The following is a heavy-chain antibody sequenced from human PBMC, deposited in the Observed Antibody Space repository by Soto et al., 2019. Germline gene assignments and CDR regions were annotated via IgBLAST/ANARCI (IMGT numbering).Heavy chain of an antibody. V-gene: IGHV1-69*02. D-gene: IGHD6-13*01. Sequence: QVQLVQSGAEVKKPGSSVKVSCKASGGTFSSYTISWVRQAPGRGLEWMGRIIPILGIANYAQKFQGRVTITADKSTSTAYMELSSLRSEDTAVYYCARTITGYSSSWYFDYWGQGTLVTVSS. CDR3: ARTITGYSSSWYFDY. CDR1: GGTFSSYT. CDR2: IIPILGIA. J-gene: IGHJ4*02.